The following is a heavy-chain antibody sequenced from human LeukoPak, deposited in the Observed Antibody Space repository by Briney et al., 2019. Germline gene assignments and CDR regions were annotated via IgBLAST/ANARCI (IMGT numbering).Heavy chain of an antibody. Sequence: PGGSLRLFCAASGFTVSSNYMSWVRQAPGKGLEWVSVIYSGGSTYYADSVKGRFTISRDNSKNTLYLQMNSLRAEDTAVYYCASTFYGDSPPYWGQGTLVTVSS. J-gene: IGHJ4*02. D-gene: IGHD4-17*01. CDR1: GFTVSSNY. V-gene: IGHV3-66*01. CDR3: ASTFYGDSPPY. CDR2: IYSGGST.